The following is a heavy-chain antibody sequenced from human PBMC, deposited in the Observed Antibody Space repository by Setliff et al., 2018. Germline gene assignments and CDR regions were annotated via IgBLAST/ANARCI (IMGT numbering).Heavy chain of an antibody. J-gene: IGHJ4*02. CDR3: ARGLVGATYSVYFDY. Sequence: GESLKISCKGSGYSFSNFWNGWVRQMPGKGLEWMGIIYPCDSHTRYSPSFQGQVTMSADKSINTAYLQRSNLKASDTAIYYCARGLVGATYSVYFDYWGQGALVTVSS. V-gene: IGHV5-51*01. D-gene: IGHD1-26*01. CDR1: GYSFSNFW. CDR2: IYPCDSHT.